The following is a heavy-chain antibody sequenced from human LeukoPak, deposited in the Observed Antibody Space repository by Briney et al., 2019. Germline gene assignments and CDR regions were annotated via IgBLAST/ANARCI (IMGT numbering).Heavy chain of an antibody. V-gene: IGHV1-46*01. D-gene: IGHD4-23*01. J-gene: IGHJ5*02. Sequence: ASVKGSCKAPGFTFTSYYMHWLRQARGPGLEWIGIINPSGGSTSYAQKFQGRVTMTRDMSTSTDYMELSSLRSEDTAVYYCARDNSVEDTAWWFDPWGQGTLVTVSS. CDR1: GFTFTSYY. CDR3: ARDNSVEDTAWWFDP. CDR2: INPSGGST.